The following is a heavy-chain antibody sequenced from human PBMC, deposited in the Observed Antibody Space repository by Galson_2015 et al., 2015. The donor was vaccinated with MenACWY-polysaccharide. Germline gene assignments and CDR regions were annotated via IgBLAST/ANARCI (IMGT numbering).Heavy chain of an antibody. D-gene: IGHD2-15*01. CDR2: INSDGSST. CDR1: GFTFSSYW. Sequence: SLRLSCAAAGFTFSSYWVQWVRQAPGEGLVWVSRINSDGSSTSYADSVKGRFTISRDNAKNTLYLQMNSLRAEDTAVYYCARSGSTDYWGQGTLVTVSS. CDR3: ARSGSTDY. V-gene: IGHV3-74*01. J-gene: IGHJ4*02.